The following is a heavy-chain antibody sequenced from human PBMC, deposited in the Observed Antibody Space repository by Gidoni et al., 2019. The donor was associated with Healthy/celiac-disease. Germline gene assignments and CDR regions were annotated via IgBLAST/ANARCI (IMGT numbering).Heavy chain of an antibody. CDR1: GFTFSSYS. V-gene: IGHV3-21*01. CDR2: ISSSSSYI. J-gene: IGHJ4*02. Sequence: EVQLVESGGGLVKPGGSLRLSCAASGFTFSSYSMNWVRQAPGKGLEWVSSISSSSSYIDYADSVKGRFTISRDNAKNSLYLQMNSLRAEDTAVYYCARATSIAAAGTGVDYWGQGTLVTVSS. CDR3: ARATSIAAAGTGVDY. D-gene: IGHD6-13*01.